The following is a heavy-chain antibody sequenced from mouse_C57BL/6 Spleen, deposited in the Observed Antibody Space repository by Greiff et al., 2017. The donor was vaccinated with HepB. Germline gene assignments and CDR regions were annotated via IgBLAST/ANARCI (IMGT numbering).Heavy chain of an antibody. Sequence: EVQLVESGGGLVKPGGSLKLSCAASGFTFSDYGMHWVRQAPEKGLEWVAYISSGSSTIYYADTVKGRFTISRDNAKNTLFLQMTSLRSEDTAMYYCARVYYYGSSWDYYAMDYWGQGTSVTVSS. D-gene: IGHD1-1*01. V-gene: IGHV5-17*01. CDR1: GFTFSDYG. CDR3: ARVYYYGSSWDYYAMDY. J-gene: IGHJ4*01. CDR2: ISSGSSTI.